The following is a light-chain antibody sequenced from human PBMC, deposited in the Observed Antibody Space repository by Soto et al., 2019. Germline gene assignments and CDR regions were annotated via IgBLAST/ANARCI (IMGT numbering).Light chain of an antibody. J-gene: IGKJ3*01. CDR1: QSVLYSSNNKNY. V-gene: IGKV4-1*01. CDR3: QQYYSTPFT. Sequence: DIVMTQSPDSLAVSLGERATINCKSSQSVLYSSNNKNYLAWYQQKPGQPPKLLIYWASTRESGVPDRFSGSGSGTDFTLTISSLQAEDVAVYYCQQYYSTPFTFGPGTKVYMK. CDR2: WAS.